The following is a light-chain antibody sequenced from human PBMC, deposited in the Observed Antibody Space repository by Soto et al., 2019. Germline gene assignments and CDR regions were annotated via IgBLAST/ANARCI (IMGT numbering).Light chain of an antibody. CDR2: RNN. V-gene: IGLV1-47*01. Sequence: QSVLTQPPSASGTPGQRVTISCSGSSSNIAKNYVDRYQQLPGAAPKALIYRNNQRPSGVPDRFSGSKSGTSASLAISGLRSEDEADYYCATWDDSLSGLVFGGGTKLTVL. CDR3: ATWDDSLSGLV. J-gene: IGLJ2*01. CDR1: SSNIAKNY.